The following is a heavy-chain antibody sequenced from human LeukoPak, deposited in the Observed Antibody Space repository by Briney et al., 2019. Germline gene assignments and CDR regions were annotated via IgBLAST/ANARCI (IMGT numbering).Heavy chain of an antibody. CDR2: ISWNSGSI. CDR3: AKVVRYFGGFDP. V-gene: IGHV3-9*01. Sequence: GGSLRLSCAASGFTVSSNYMSWVRQAPGKGLEWVSGISWNSGSIGYADSVKGRFTISRDNAKNSLYLQMNSLRAEDTALYYCAKVVRYFGGFDPWGQGTLVTVSS. CDR1: GFTVSSNY. J-gene: IGHJ5*02. D-gene: IGHD3-9*01.